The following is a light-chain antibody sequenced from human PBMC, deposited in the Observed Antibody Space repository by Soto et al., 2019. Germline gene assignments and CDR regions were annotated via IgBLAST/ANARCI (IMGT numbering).Light chain of an antibody. CDR2: DVS. Sequence: DIQMTQSPSTLSASVGERVTITCRASQSVSNWLAWYQQKPGKAPKLLIYDVSSLESGVPSRFSGSGSGTEFILTISSLQPDDFATYYCQQYNSYSPAWTFGQGTKVDIK. V-gene: IGKV1-5*01. J-gene: IGKJ1*01. CDR1: QSVSNW. CDR3: QQYNSYSPAWT.